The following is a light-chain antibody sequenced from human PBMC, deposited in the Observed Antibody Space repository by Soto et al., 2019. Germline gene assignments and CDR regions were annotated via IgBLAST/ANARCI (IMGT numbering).Light chain of an antibody. J-gene: IGLJ2*01. CDR3: CSYAGSYNVV. V-gene: IGLV2-11*01. CDR1: SSDVGGYNY. CDR2: DVS. Sequence: QSALTQPRSVSGSPGQSVTISCTGTSSDVGGYNYVSWYQQHPGKAPKLMIYDVSKRPSGVPDRFSGSKSGNTASLTISGVQAEYEADYYCCSYAGSYNVVFGGGTKLTVL.